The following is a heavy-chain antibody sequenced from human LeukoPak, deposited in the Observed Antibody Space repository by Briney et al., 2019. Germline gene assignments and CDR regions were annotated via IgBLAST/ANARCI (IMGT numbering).Heavy chain of an antibody. CDR2: ISSIGGIT. CDR1: GCTFSSYA. V-gene: IGHV3-23*01. CDR3: VKESFGFDY. J-gene: IGHJ4*02. D-gene: IGHD3-10*01. Sequence: GSLRLSCAASGCTFSSYAISGVRQAPGKGLDWVGAISSIGGITYYADPLKGRFTISRDNSTNTHDLQMNSLRSEDTALYYCVKESFGFDYGGQATLVTVSS.